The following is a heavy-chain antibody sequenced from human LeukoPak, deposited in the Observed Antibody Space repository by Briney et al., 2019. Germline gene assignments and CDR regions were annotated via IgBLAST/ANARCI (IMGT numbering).Heavy chain of an antibody. CDR1: GYTFTSYD. J-gene: IGHJ4*02. V-gene: IGHV1-8*03. CDR3: AREPKVGATRPFDY. Sequence: ASVKVSCKASGYTFTSYDINWVRQATGQGLEWMGWMNPNSGNTGYAQKFQGRVTITRNTSISTAYMELSSLRSDDTAVYYCAREPKVGATRPFDYWGQGTLVTVSS. D-gene: IGHD1-26*01. CDR2: MNPNSGNT.